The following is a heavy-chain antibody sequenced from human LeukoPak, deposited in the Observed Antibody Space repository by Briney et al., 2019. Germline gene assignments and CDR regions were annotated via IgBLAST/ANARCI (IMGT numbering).Heavy chain of an antibody. CDR2: IIPIFGTA. V-gene: IGHV1-69*05. CDR3: ARGYCSSTSCYPDFDY. Sequence: SVKVSCKASGGTFSSYAISWVRQAPGQGLEWMGRIIPIFGTANYAQKFRGRVTITTDESTSTAYMELSSLRSEDTAVYYCARGYCSSTSCYPDFDYWGQGTLVTVSS. CDR1: GGTFSSYA. J-gene: IGHJ4*02. D-gene: IGHD2-2*01.